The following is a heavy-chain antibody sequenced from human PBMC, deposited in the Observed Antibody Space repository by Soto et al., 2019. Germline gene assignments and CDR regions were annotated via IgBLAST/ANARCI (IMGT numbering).Heavy chain of an antibody. CDR1: GGSISSYY. Sequence: QVQLQESGPGLVKPAETLSLTCTVSGGSISSYYWSWIRQPPGKGLEWIGYIYYSGSTNYNPSLKSRVTISVDTSKNQFSLKLSSVTAADTAVYYCARGVRFDPWGQGTLVTVSS. J-gene: IGHJ5*02. V-gene: IGHV4-59*01. CDR3: ARGVRFDP. CDR2: IYYSGST.